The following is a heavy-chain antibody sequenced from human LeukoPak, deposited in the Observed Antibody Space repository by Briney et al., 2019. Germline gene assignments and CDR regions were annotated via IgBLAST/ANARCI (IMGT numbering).Heavy chain of an antibody. CDR2: ISNGGTTT. V-gene: IGHV3-11*04. Sequence: GGSLRLSCAASGFTFSDNYMSWIRQASGKGLEWVSYISNGGTTTKYADSVEGRFTISRDNAKNFLYLQMNSLRAEDTAVYFCASEPRLLDHWGQGTLVTVSS. CDR1: GFTFSDNY. D-gene: IGHD6-25*01. J-gene: IGHJ4*02. CDR3: ASEPRLLDH.